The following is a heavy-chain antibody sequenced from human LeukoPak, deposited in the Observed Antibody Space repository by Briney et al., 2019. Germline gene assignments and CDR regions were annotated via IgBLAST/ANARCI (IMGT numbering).Heavy chain of an antibody. J-gene: IGHJ4*02. V-gene: IGHV4-59*01. Sequence: SETLSLTCTVSGGSISSYYWSWIRQPPGKALEWIGYIYESGSTDYNPSLKSRVTISRDTSKNQVSLKLTSVTTADTAVYYCARDYYDSSGSDYWGQGTLVTVSS. CDR3: ARDYYDSSGSDY. CDR2: IYESGST. D-gene: IGHD3-22*01. CDR1: GGSISSYY.